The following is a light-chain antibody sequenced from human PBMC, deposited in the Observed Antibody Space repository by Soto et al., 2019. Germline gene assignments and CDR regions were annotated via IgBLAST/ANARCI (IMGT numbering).Light chain of an antibody. CDR2: GAS. CDR3: QQRSNWPPSIT. Sequence: EIVLTQSPGTLSLSPGERATLSCRASQSVSNNYLAWYQQKPGQAPRLLIYGASTRATGIPARFSGSGSGTEFTLTISSLQSEDFAVYYCQQRSNWPPSITFGQGTRLEIK. J-gene: IGKJ5*01. CDR1: QSVSNN. V-gene: IGKV3-15*01.